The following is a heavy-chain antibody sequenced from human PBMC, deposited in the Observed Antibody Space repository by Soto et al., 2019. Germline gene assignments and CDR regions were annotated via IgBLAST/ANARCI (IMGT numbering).Heavy chain of an antibody. CDR2: ISYAGSNK. V-gene: IGHV3-30-3*01. D-gene: IGHD6-13*01. J-gene: IGHJ3*02. CDR1: GFTFSSYA. CDR3: ARGIAAMAFDI. Sequence: QVQLVESGGGVVQPGRSLRLSCAASGFTFSSYAMHWFRQAPGKGLEWVAVISYAGSNKYYADSVKGRFTISRDNSKNTLYLQMNSLRAEDTAVYYCARGIAAMAFDIWGQVTMVTVSS.